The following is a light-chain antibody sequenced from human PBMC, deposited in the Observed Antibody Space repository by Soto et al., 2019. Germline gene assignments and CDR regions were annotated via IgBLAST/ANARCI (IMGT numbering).Light chain of an antibody. CDR3: QQSIGIPST. Sequence: DIQMTQSASALSASVGDRVTITCRASQTISTYLNWYQQKPGKAPKLLIYAASTLQSGVPSRFSGSGSGTDFTLTISSLQPEDFATDYCQQSIGIPSTFGQGTRLEIK. CDR1: QTISTY. J-gene: IGKJ2*01. CDR2: AAS. V-gene: IGKV1-39*01.